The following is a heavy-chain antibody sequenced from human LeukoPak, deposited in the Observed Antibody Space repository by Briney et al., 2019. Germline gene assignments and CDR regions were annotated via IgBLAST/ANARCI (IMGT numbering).Heavy chain of an antibody. CDR1: GGTFSSYA. J-gene: IGHJ5*02. D-gene: IGHD3-22*01. V-gene: IGHV1-69*04. Sequence: SVKVSCKASGGTFSSYAISWVRQAPGQGLEWMGRIIPILGIANYAQKFQGRVTITADKSTSTAYMELSSLRSEDTAVYYCARDPHYYDSSGRVGWFDPWGQGTLVTVSS. CDR2: IIPILGIA. CDR3: ARDPHYYDSSGRVGWFDP.